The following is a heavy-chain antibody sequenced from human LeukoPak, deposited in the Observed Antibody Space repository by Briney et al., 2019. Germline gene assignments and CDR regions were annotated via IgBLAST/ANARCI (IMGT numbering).Heavy chain of an antibody. V-gene: IGHV3-64*01. CDR3: ARYFAGNDY. CDR2: ISNNGGST. D-gene: IGHD2-8*01. CDR1: GFTFSIYV. J-gene: IGHJ4*02. Sequence: GGSLRLSCAASGFTFSIYVMHWVRQAPGKGLEYVSAISNNGGSTYYANSVKGRFAISRDNSKNTLYLQMGSLRAEDMAVYYCARYFAGNDYWGQGTLVTVSS.